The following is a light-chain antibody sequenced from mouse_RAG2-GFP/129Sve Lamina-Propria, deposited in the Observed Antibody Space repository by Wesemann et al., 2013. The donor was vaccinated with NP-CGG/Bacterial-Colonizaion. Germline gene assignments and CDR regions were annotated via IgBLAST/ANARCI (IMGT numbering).Light chain of an antibody. V-gene: IGKV6-23*01. Sequence: DIVMTQSHKFMSTSVGDRVSITCKASQDVGTAVAWYQQKPGQSPKLLIYWASTRHTGVPDRFTGSGSGTDFTLTISNMQSEDLADYFCQQYSSYPLYTFGGGTKLEIK. CDR2: WAS. CDR3: QQYSSYPLYT. J-gene: IGKJ2*01. CDR1: QDVGTA.